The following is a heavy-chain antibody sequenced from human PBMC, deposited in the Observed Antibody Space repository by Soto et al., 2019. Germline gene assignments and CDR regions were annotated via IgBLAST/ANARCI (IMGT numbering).Heavy chain of an antibody. J-gene: IGHJ1*01. CDR3: SRWLSAGKASPTDF. CDR1: GGTFSSYA. V-gene: IGHV1-69*06. CDR2: IIPIFGTA. Sequence: SVKVSCKASGGTFSSYAISWVRQAPGQGLEWMGGIIPIFGTANYAQKFQGRVTITADKSTSTAYMELSSLRSEDTAVYYCSRWLSAGKASPTDFWCKGSLVTVSS. D-gene: IGHD6-13*01.